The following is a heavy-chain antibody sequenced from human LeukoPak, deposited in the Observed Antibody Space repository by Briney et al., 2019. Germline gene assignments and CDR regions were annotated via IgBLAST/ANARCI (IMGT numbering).Heavy chain of an antibody. V-gene: IGHV1-18*01. Sequence: ASVKVSCKASNYTFTSHDISWVRQAPGQGLEWMGWISPYTGNTKYAQKFQGRVTMTTSTSTSIVYVELRSLRSDDTAVYFCAREGGTWVPFDYWGQGTLVTVSS. J-gene: IGHJ4*02. CDR1: NYTFTSHD. D-gene: IGHD1-1*01. CDR2: ISPYTGNT. CDR3: AREGGTWVPFDY.